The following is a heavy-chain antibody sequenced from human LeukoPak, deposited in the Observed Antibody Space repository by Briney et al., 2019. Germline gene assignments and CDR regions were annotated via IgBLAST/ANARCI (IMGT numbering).Heavy chain of an antibody. CDR1: GFTFSSYA. V-gene: IGHV3-23*01. CDR2: ISGSGRSA. CDR3: AKETQFGGVIVTNFDY. Sequence: GGSLRLSCAASGFTFSSYAMSWVRQAPGKGLEWVSAISGSGRSAYFAGSVEGRFTISRDNSRNMLYLQMNSLRAEDTAVYYCAKETQFGGVIVTNFDYWGQGTLVTVSS. J-gene: IGHJ4*02. D-gene: IGHD3-16*02.